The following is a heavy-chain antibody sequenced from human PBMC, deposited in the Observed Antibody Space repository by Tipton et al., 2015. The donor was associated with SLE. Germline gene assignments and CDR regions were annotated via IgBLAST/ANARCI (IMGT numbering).Heavy chain of an antibody. CDR3: ASRGHSYGYRY. J-gene: IGHJ4*02. CDR2: ISSNGGST. V-gene: IGHV3-64*04. Sequence: SLRLSCSASGFTFSSYAMHWVRQAPGKGLEYVSAISSNGGSTYYADSVKGRFTISRDNAKNSLYLQMNSLRAEDTAVYYCASRGHSYGYRYWGQGTLVTVSS. CDR1: GFTFSSYA. D-gene: IGHD5-18*01.